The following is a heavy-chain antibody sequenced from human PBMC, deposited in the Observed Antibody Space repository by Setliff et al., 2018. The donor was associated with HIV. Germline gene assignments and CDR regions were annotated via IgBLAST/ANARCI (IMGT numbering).Heavy chain of an antibody. CDR1: GYTFTSYD. D-gene: IGHD2-15*01. CDR2: MNPNSGST. CDR3: ARGGGVYCSGGSCYTSVDFQH. J-gene: IGHJ1*01. V-gene: IGHV1-8*02. Sequence: ASVKVSCKASGYTFTSYDINWVRQATGQGLEWMGWMNPNSGSTGYAQKFQGRVTMTRNTSIRTAYMELSSLRSEDTAVYYCARGGGVYCSGGSCYTSVDFQHWGQGTLVTVSS.